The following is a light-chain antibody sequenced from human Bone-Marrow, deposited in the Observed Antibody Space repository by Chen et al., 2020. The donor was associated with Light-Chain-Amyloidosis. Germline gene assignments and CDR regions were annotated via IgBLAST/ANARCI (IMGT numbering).Light chain of an antibody. J-gene: IGKJ2*01. CDR3: QQSYNPTMNT. CDR2: EAS. V-gene: IGKV1-39*01. Sequence: DIRMTQSPSSLSASVGDRVTLTCRASQSISSFLNWYQQNPGKAPKLLIYEASRLQSGVPSRFSGSGSGTDFTLTISNLQPEDFATYYCQQSYNPTMNTFGQGTKLEIK. CDR1: QSISSF.